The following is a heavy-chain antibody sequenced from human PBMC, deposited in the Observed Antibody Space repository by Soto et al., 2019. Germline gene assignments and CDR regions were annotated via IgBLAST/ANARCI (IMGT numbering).Heavy chain of an antibody. J-gene: IGHJ5*02. V-gene: IGHV2-26*01. Sequence: QVTLKESGPVLVKPTETLTLRCTVSGLSITDSEMGVSWIRQPPGQPLEWLAHIDSSGEKSYRTFLKSRLALTKETSKSQIDLTMTNRDPADTATYYCARRHLAVAVSPWFDPWGQGIPVTVSS. D-gene: IGHD6-19*01. CDR3: ARRHLAVAVSPWFDP. CDR1: GLSITDSEMG. CDR2: IDSSGEK.